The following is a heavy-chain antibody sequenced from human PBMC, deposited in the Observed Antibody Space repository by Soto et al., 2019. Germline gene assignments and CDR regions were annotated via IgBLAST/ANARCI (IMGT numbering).Heavy chain of an antibody. Sequence: PSETLSLTCTVSGGSISSGDYYWSWIRQPPGKGLEWIGYIYYSGSTYYNPSLKSRVTISVDTSKNQFSLKLSSVTAADTAVYYCARALIRYFDWLLTSPSPPFDPWGQGTLVTVSS. CDR1: GGSISSGDYY. D-gene: IGHD3-9*01. CDR2: IYYSGST. J-gene: IGHJ5*02. V-gene: IGHV4-30-4*01. CDR3: ARALIRYFDWLLTSPSPPFDP.